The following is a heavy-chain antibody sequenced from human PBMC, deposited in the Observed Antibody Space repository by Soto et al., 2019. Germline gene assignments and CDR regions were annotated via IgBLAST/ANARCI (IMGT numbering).Heavy chain of an antibody. J-gene: IGHJ4*02. CDR2: IILIFGTA. CDR3: ARDQLELLNYFDY. Sequence: ASVKVSCKASGGTFSSYAISWVRQAPGQGLEWMGGIILIFGTANYAQKFQGRVTITADESTSTAYMELSSLRSEDTAVYYCARDQLELLNYFDYWGQGTLVTVS. V-gene: IGHV1-69*13. D-gene: IGHD1-7*01. CDR1: GGTFSSYA.